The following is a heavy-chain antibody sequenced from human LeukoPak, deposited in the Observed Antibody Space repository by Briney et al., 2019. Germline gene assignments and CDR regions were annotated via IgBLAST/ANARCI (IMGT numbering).Heavy chain of an antibody. D-gene: IGHD2-2*02. CDR3: AKDLSYTTWYFDL. CDR2: ISYDGSNK. Sequence: QPGGSLRLSCAASGFTFSTYGMHWVRQAPGKGLEWVAVISYDGSNKYYADSVKGRFTISRDNSKNTLYLQMNSLRAEDTAVYYCAKDLSYTTWYFDLWGRGTLVTVSS. V-gene: IGHV3-30*18. J-gene: IGHJ2*01. CDR1: GFTFSTYG.